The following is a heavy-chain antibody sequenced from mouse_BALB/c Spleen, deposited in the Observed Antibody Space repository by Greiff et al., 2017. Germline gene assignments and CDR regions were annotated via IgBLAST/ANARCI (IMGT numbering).Heavy chain of an antibody. J-gene: IGHJ4*01. CDR3: ARDAMDY. CDR2: ISSGSSTI. CDR1: GFTFSSFG. Sequence: EVQLVESGGGLVQPGGSRKLSCAASGFTFSSFGMHWVRQAPEKGLEWVAYISSGSSTIYYADTVKGRITISRDNPTNTLFLQMTSLRSEDTAMYYCARDAMDYWGQGTSVTVSS. V-gene: IGHV5-17*02.